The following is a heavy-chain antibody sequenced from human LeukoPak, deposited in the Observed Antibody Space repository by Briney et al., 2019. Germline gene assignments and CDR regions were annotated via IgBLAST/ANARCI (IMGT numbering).Heavy chain of an antibody. D-gene: IGHD3-22*01. CDR2: ISCSGGST. V-gene: IGHV3-23*01. CDR1: GFTFSSYA. CDR3: AKVMGYYDSSGYYHVSCDY. J-gene: IGHJ4*02. Sequence: GGSLTLSCPAFGFTFSSYAMSWVRQAPGKGLEWVSAISCSGGSTYYADSVKDRFTISRDNSNNTLYLQMNSLRAEDTAVYYCAKVMGYYDSSGYYHVSCDYWGQGTLVTVSS.